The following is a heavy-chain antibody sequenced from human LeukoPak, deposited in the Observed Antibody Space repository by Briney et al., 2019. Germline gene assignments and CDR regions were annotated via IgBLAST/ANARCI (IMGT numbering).Heavy chain of an antibody. Sequence: GGSLRLSCAASGFTFSSYDMHWVRQATGRGLEWVSAIGTAGDTYYPGSVKGRFTISRENAKNSLYLQMNSLRAEDTAVYYCARVPMKMTDFWSGYYPSYYYGMDVWGQGTTVTVSS. D-gene: IGHD3-3*01. CDR1: GFTFSSYD. CDR2: IGTAGDT. CDR3: ARVPMKMTDFWSGYYPSYYYGMDV. V-gene: IGHV3-13*01. J-gene: IGHJ6*02.